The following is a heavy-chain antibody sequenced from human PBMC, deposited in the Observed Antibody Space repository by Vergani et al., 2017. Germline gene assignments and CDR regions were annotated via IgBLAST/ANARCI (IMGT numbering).Heavy chain of an antibody. J-gene: IGHJ5*02. CDR2: IYVSGST. V-gene: IGHV4-61*02. CDR1: GGSISSVSYY. Sequence: QVQLQESGPGLVKPSQTLSLTCTVSGGSISSVSYYWCWIRPPAGKGLEWIGRIYVSGSTNYNPSLKSRVTMSVDTSKNQFSLKLSSVPAADTAVYYCARLGRYYYDSSGYYRGPFDPWGQGTLVTVSS. D-gene: IGHD3-22*01. CDR3: ARLGRYYYDSSGYYRGPFDP.